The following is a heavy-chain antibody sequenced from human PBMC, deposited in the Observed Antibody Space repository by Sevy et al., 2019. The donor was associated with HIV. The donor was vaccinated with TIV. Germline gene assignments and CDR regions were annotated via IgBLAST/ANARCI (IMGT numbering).Heavy chain of an antibody. CDR1: GFSISTNNW. CDR2: IHHSGRT. V-gene: IGHV4-4*02. J-gene: IGHJ5*02. Sequence: SETLSLTCDVSGFSISTNNWWTWVRQSPGKGLEGIGEIHHSGRTNHNPSLKSRVTMSVDTSKKQFSLKLNSVTAADTAVYYCAQGIQTWFDPWGQGTLVTVSS. CDR3: AQGIQTWFDP.